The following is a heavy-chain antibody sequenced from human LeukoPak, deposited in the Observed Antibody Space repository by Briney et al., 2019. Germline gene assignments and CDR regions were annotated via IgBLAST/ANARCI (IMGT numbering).Heavy chain of an antibody. D-gene: IGHD2-15*01. J-gene: IGHJ4*02. CDR1: GGSISSSSYY. CDR3: ARDVLHCSGGSCYIKFFDY. CDR2: IYYSGST. V-gene: IGHV4-39*07. Sequence: SETLSLTCTVSGGSISSSSYYWGWIRQPPGKGLEWIGSIYYSGSTYYNPSLKSRVTISVDTSKNQFSLKLSSVTAADTAVYYCARDVLHCSGGSCYIKFFDYWGQGTLVTVSS.